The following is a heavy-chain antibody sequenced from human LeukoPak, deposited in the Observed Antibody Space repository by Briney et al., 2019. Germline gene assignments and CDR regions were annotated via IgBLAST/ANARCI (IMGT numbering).Heavy chain of an antibody. CDR1: GYSLTELS. Sequence: ASVKVSCKVSGYSLTELSMDRVRQAAGKGLEWMGGFDPEEDDTIYAQKFQGRVTMTEDTSTDTAYMELSSLRSEDTAVYYCATNSGSYFLYWGQGTLVTVSS. CDR3: ATNSGSYFLY. J-gene: IGHJ4*02. CDR2: FDPEEDDT. V-gene: IGHV1-24*01. D-gene: IGHD1-26*01.